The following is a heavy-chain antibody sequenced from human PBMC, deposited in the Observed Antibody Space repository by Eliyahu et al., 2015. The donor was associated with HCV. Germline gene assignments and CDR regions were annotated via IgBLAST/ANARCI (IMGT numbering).Heavy chain of an antibody. V-gene: IGHV1-69*01. D-gene: IGHD4-17*01. J-gene: IGHJ6*02. CDR3: ARDWDGLRLLQRTFYYYGMDV. CDR1: GGTFXSYA. Sequence: QVQLVQSGAEVKKPGSSVKVSCKASGGTFXSYAIXWVRQAPGQGLEWMGGIIPIXGXANYAQKFQGRVTITADESTSTAYMELSSLRSEDTAVYYCARDWDGLRLLQRTFYYYGMDVWGQGTTVTVSS. CDR2: IIPIXGXA.